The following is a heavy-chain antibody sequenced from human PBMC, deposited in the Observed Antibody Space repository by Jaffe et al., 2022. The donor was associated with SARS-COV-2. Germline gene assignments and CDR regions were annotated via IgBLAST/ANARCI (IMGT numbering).Heavy chain of an antibody. CDR2: ISWNSGSI. Sequence: EVQLVESGGGLVQPGRSLRLSCAASGFTFDDYAMHWVRQAPGKGLEWVSGISWNSGSIGYADSVKGRFTISRDNAKNSLYLQMNSLRAEDTALYYCAKDYYDSTMGYYFDYWGQGTLVTVSS. V-gene: IGHV3-9*01. CDR3: AKDYYDSTMGYYFDY. J-gene: IGHJ4*02. CDR1: GFTFDDYA. D-gene: IGHD3-22*01.